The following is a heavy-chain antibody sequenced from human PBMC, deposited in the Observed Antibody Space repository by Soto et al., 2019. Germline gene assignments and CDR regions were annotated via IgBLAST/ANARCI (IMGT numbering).Heavy chain of an antibody. CDR2: MNIDGSTT. CDR1: GFTLRSHW. D-gene: IGHD2-2*01. J-gene: IGHJ5*01. CDR3: ARRARHGTSCHVFDT. V-gene: IGHV3-74*01. Sequence: GSLRLSGDASGFTLRSHWMHWDHQSPGKGLVLVSQMNIDGSTTNYADALKGRFTFSRDNAKKTLYLQIKRLRAEDTAVYYCARRARHGTSCHVFDTGGPGTVVTVAS.